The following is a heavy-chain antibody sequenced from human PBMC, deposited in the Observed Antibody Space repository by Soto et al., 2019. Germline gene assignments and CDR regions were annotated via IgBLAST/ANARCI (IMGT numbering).Heavy chain of an antibody. V-gene: IGHV4-4*07. J-gene: IGHJ4*02. D-gene: IGHD3-3*01. Sequence: SETLSLTCTVSGGSISNYFCNWIRQPAGKGLEWIGRIDNSGSTNYNPSLKSRTTMSADTSRNQFSLKLNSVTAADTAVYYCARGGQDFWSGPFDYWGQGARVTVSS. CDR1: GGSISNYF. CDR3: ARGGQDFWSGPFDY. CDR2: IDNSGST.